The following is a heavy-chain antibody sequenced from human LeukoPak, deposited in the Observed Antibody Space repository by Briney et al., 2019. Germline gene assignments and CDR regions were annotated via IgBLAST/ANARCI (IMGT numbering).Heavy chain of an antibody. CDR2: IYPGDSDT. V-gene: IGHV5-51*01. Sequence: GESLKISCKGSGYSFTNYWIGWVRQMPGKGLEWMGIIYPGDSDTRYSPSFQGQVTISADKSISTAYLQWSSLKASDTAMYYCARLGGDSSSSLNAFDIWGQGTMVTVSS. J-gene: IGHJ3*02. CDR1: GYSFTNYW. D-gene: IGHD6-6*01. CDR3: ARLGGDSSSSLNAFDI.